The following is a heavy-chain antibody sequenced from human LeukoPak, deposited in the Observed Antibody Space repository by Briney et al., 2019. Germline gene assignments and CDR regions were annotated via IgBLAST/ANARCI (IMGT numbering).Heavy chain of an antibody. Sequence: GGSLRLSCAASGFTFSSYGMHWVRQAPGKGLEWVAFIRYDGGNKYFADSVKGRFTISRDNSNNTLYLHINSLRAEDTAVYYCVKDSPLDYWGQGTLVIVSS. CDR2: IRYDGGNK. CDR1: GFTFSSYG. J-gene: IGHJ4*02. CDR3: VKDSPLDY. V-gene: IGHV3-30*02.